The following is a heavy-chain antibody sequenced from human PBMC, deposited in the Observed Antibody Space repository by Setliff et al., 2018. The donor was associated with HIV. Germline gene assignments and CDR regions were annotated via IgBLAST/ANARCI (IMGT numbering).Heavy chain of an antibody. V-gene: IGHV5-51*01. J-gene: IGHJ3*02. Sequence: GESLKISCKGSGYSFTNYWIGWVRQMPGKGLEWMGIIYPGDSDIQYSPSLQGQVTISADKSTSTAFLQWSSLKASDTAMYYCARVGGHYYDSSGYYYETYDAFDIWGQGTMVTVSS. CDR2: IYPGDSDI. CDR3: ARVGGHYYDSSGYYYETYDAFDI. CDR1: GYSFTNYW. D-gene: IGHD3-22*01.